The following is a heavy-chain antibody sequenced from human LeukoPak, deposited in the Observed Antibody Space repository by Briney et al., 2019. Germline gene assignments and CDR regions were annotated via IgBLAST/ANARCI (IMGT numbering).Heavy chain of an antibody. Sequence: GGSLRLSCAASGFTVSSNYMSWVRQAPGKGLEWVSVIYSGGSTYYADSVKGPFTISRDNSKNTLYLQMNSLRAEDTAVYYCARDKAQGIAAAGPPGGYYMDVWGKGTTVTVSS. V-gene: IGHV3-53*01. CDR3: ARDKAQGIAAAGPPGGYYMDV. CDR2: IYSGGST. J-gene: IGHJ6*03. D-gene: IGHD6-13*01. CDR1: GFTVSSNY.